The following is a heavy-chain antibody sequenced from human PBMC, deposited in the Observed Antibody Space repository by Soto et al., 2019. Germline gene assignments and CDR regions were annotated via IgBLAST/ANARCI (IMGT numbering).Heavy chain of an antibody. V-gene: IGHV5-51*01. CDR1: GYSFTSYW. Sequence: GESLKISCKGSGYSFTSYWIGWVRQMPGKGLEWMGIIYPGDSDTRYSPSFQGQVTISADKSISTAYLQWSSLKASDTAMYYCAKYGSGSYYNPDYYYYGMDVWGQGTTVTVSS. CDR2: IYPGDSDT. J-gene: IGHJ6*02. D-gene: IGHD3-10*01. CDR3: AKYGSGSYYNPDYYYYGMDV.